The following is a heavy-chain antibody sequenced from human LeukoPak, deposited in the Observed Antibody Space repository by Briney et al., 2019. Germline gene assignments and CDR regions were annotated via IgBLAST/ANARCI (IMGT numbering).Heavy chain of an antibody. D-gene: IGHD4-17*01. CDR3: AQVNYGDYGNWFDP. CDR2: IYTSGST. J-gene: IGHJ5*02. Sequence: PSETPSLTCTVSGGSISSYYWSWIRQPAGKGLEWIGRIYTSGSTNYNPSLKSRVTMSVDTSKNQFSLKPSSVTAADTAVYYCAQVNYGDYGNWFDPWGQGTLVTVSS. CDR1: GGSISSYY. V-gene: IGHV4-4*07.